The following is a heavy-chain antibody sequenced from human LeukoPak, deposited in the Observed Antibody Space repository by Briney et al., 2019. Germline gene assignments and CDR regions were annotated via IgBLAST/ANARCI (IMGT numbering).Heavy chain of an antibody. CDR2: INHSGST. V-gene: IGHV4-34*01. Sequence: PSETLSFTCAVYGGSFSGYYWSWIRQPPGKGLEWIGEINHSGSTNYNPSLKSRVTISVDTSKNQFSLKLSSVTAADTAVYYCASYWGGYCSSTSCYREGFDYWGQGTLVTVSS. CDR1: GGSFSGYY. D-gene: IGHD2-2*01. CDR3: ASYWGGYCSSTSCYREGFDY. J-gene: IGHJ4*02.